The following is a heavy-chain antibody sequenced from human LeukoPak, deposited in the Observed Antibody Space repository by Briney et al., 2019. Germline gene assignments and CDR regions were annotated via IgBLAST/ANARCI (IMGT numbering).Heavy chain of an antibody. CDR2: ISGSGDST. J-gene: IGHJ3*02. V-gene: IGHV3-23*01. CDR3: AKVTGSGSYLADAFDI. Sequence: GGSLRLSCAASGLTFSSYGMNWVRQAPGKALEWVSGISGSGDSTYHADSVRGRFTVSRDNSKNTLYLQMKSMRAEDTAVYYCAKVTGSGSYLADAFDIWGHGTVVSVSS. CDR1: GLTFSSYG. D-gene: IGHD3-10*01.